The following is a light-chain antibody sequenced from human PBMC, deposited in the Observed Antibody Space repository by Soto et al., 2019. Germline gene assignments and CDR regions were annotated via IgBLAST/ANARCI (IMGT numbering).Light chain of an antibody. Sequence: EIVMTQSPATLSVSPGERATLSCRASQSVSSNLAWYQQKPGQAPRLLIYGASTRATGIPARFSGSGSGTEFTLTISSLQSKDFAVYYSQQYNNWPSWTFGQGTKVEIK. CDR2: GAS. J-gene: IGKJ1*01. V-gene: IGKV3-15*01. CDR3: QQYNNWPSWT. CDR1: QSVSSN.